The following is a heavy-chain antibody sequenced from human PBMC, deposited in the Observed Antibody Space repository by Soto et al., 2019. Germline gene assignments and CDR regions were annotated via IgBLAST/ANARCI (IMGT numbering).Heavy chain of an antibody. CDR1: GGSISSSSYY. D-gene: IGHD3-3*01. V-gene: IGHV4-39*01. CDR3: ARHQLDFWSGYYLYNWFDP. J-gene: IGHJ5*02. Sequence: SETLSLTCTVSGGSISSSSYYWGWIRQPPGKGLEWIGSIYYSGSTYYNPSPKSRVTISVDTSKNQFSLKLSSVTAADTAVYYCARHQLDFWSGYYLYNWFDPWGQGTLVTVSS. CDR2: IYYSGST.